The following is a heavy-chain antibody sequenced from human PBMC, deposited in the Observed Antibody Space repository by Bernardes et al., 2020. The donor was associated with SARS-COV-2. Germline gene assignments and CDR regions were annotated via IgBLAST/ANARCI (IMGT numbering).Heavy chain of an antibody. CDR2: IYTAGST. CDR1: GFTVDTIY. D-gene: IGHD1-26*01. Sequence: SLRLSCAASGFTVDTIYMTWVRQAPGKGLDWVSLIYTAGSTTYADSVKGRFTISRDTSKNTLYLQMNSLSAEDTAVYYCARGAIGATWAFDIWGHGTMVTVSS. J-gene: IGHJ3*02. CDR3: ARGAIGATWAFDI. V-gene: IGHV3-53*01.